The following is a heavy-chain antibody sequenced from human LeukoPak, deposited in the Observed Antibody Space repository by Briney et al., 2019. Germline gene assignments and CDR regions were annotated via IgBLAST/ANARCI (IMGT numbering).Heavy chain of an antibody. CDR3: ARDLGRYGDY. D-gene: IGHD1-26*01. V-gene: IGHV4-61*02. J-gene: IGHJ4*02. CDR2: IYTSGST. Sequence: PSETLSLTCTVSGGSISSGSYYWSWIRQPAGKGLEWIGRIYTSGSTNYNPPLKSRVTISVDTSKNQFSLKLSSVTAADTAVYYCARDLGRYGDYWGQGTLVTVSS. CDR1: GGSISSGSYY.